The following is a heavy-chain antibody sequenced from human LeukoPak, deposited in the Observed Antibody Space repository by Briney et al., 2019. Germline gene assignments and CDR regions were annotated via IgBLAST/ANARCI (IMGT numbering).Heavy chain of an antibody. D-gene: IGHD3-10*01. J-gene: IGHJ4*02. CDR1: GGSFSGYY. CDR2: IYYSGST. Sequence: SETLSLTCAVYGGSFSGYYWSWIRQPPGKALEWIAYIYYSGSTNYNPSLKSRVTISVDTSKNQFSLKLSSVTAADTAVYYCARTRDSGSSDYWGQGALVTVSS. CDR3: ARTRDSGSSDY. V-gene: IGHV4-59*01.